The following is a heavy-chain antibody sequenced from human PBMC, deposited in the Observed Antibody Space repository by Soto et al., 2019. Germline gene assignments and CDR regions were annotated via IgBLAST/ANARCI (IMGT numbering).Heavy chain of an antibody. Sequence: QVQLVQSGAEVKKPGASVKVSCKASGYTFTSYAMHWVRQAPGQRLEWMGWINAGNGNTKYSQKFQGRVTITRDTSASTAYMELSSLRSEDTAVYYCARDRSNLYCSSTSCQDLDDAFDIWGQGTMVTVSS. J-gene: IGHJ3*02. CDR3: ARDRSNLYCSSTSCQDLDDAFDI. D-gene: IGHD2-2*01. CDR1: GYTFTSYA. CDR2: INAGNGNT. V-gene: IGHV1-3*01.